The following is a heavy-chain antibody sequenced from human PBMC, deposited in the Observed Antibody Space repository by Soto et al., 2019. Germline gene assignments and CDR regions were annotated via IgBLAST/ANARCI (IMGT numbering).Heavy chain of an antibody. V-gene: IGHV1-46*01. J-gene: IGHJ6*02. CDR1: GYTFTSYY. CDR3: ARAPRIAVAGRYYYYGMDV. CDR2: INPSGGST. Sequence: ASVKVSCKASGYTFTSYYMHWVRQAPGQGREWMGIINPSGGSTSYAQKFQGRVTMTRDTSTSTVYMELSSLRSEDTAVYYCARAPRIAVAGRYYYYGMDVWGQGXTVTVSS. D-gene: IGHD6-19*01.